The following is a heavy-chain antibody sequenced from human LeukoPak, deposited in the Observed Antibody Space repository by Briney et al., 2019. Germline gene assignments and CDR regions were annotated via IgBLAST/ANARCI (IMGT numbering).Heavy chain of an antibody. CDR3: ARPYSSGWRGAFDI. Sequence: SETLSLTCTVPGGSISSYYWSWIRQPPGKGLEWIGNIYYSGSTNYNPSLKSRVTISVDTSKNQFSLRLSSVTAADTAVYYCARPYSSGWRGAFDIWGRGTMVTLSS. J-gene: IGHJ3*02. D-gene: IGHD6-25*01. CDR1: GGSISSYY. CDR2: IYYSGST. V-gene: IGHV4-59*01.